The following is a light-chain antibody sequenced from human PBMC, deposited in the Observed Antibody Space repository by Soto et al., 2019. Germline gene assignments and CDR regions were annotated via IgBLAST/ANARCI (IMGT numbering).Light chain of an antibody. Sequence: EIVLTQSPGTLSLSPGERATLSCRASQSVSSNLAWYQQKPGQAPGLLIYDISARATGIPTRFSGSGSGTEFTLTISSLQSEDFAVYYCQQYNDWPLTFGGGTKVDIK. CDR2: DIS. V-gene: IGKV3D-15*01. CDR1: QSVSSN. CDR3: QQYNDWPLT. J-gene: IGKJ4*01.